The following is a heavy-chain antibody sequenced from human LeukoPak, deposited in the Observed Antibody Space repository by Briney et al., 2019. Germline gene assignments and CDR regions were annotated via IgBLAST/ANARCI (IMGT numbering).Heavy chain of an antibody. CDR2: IKHDGSEK. CDR3: AREVPGYYDSSGYYDY. CDR1: GFTFSSYW. Sequence: GGSLRLSCAASGFTFSSYWMSLVRQAPGKGLEWVANIKHDGSEKYYVDSVKGRFTISRDNAKNSLYLQMNSLRAEDTAVYYCAREVPGYYDSSGYYDYWGQGTLVTVSS. J-gene: IGHJ4*02. D-gene: IGHD3-22*01. V-gene: IGHV3-7*04.